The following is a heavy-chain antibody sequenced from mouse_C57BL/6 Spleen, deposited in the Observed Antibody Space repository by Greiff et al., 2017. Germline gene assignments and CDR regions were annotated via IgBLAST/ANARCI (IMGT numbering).Heavy chain of an antibody. J-gene: IGHJ2*01. CDR3: AREALDSSGYDD. CDR1: GYTFTSYW. D-gene: IGHD3-2*02. V-gene: IGHV1-64*01. CDR2: IHPNSGST. Sequence: QVQLQQPGAELVKPGASVKLSCKASGYTFTSYWMHWVKQRPGQGLEWIGMIHPNSGSTNYNEKFKSKATLTVDKSSITAYMQLSSLTSEDSAFYYCAREALDSSGYDDWGQGTTLTVSS.